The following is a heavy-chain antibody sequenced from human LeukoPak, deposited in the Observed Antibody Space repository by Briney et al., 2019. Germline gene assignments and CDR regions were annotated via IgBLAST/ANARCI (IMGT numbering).Heavy chain of an antibody. J-gene: IGHJ5*02. V-gene: IGHV4-34*01. D-gene: IGHD1-14*01. CDR2: MNDRGRT. Sequence: SETLSLTCAVYHESLNGYYWSWIRQPPRKGLEWIGEMNDRGRTTYNPSLESRATISAETSKNQFSLKLTSVTAADTAVYYCASGVWSRRFAPWGQGTPVIVSS. CDR3: ASGVWSRRFAP. CDR1: HESLNGYY.